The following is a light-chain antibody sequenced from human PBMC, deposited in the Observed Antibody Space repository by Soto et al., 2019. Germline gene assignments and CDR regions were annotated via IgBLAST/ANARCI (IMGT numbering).Light chain of an antibody. V-gene: IGKV1-5*01. CDR3: QQYETFSGT. Sequence: DIQMTQSPSTLSASVGDTVTVTCRASQSVSGWLAWYQQKPGEAPKLLIYDASALPRGVPSRFSGSGSGTKFNVIIARLKPDDFAAYYCQQYETFSGTFGPGTKVEI. CDR2: DAS. J-gene: IGKJ1*01. CDR1: QSVSGW.